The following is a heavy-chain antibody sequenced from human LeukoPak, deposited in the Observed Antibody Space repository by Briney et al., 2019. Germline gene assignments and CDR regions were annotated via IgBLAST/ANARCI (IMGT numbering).Heavy chain of an antibody. Sequence: GGSLRLSCVASGVTLSNYAMSWARQAPGKGLEWVSGISSSGSGGNTYYADSVKGRFTISRDSSRNTLFLHMNTLRAEDTAVYYCARYRHLGYWGQGTLVTVSS. V-gene: IGHV3-23*01. CDR2: ISSSGSGGNT. J-gene: IGHJ4*02. CDR1: GVTLSNYA. D-gene: IGHD2-2*02. CDR3: ARYRHLGY.